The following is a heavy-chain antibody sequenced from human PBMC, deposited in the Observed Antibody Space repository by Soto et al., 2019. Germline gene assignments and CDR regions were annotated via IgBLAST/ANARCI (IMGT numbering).Heavy chain of an antibody. CDR3: ARVYGGTSPFDP. J-gene: IGHJ5*02. CDR1: GFTFSNSA. CDR2: ISGSGGST. D-gene: IGHD4-17*01. Sequence: GSLRLSCAASGFTFSNSAMGWVRQAPGKGLEWVTAISGSGGSTFYADSVKGRFTISRDNAKNTLYLQMNSLRAEDTATYYCARVYGGTSPFDPWGQGTLVTVSS. V-gene: IGHV3-23*01.